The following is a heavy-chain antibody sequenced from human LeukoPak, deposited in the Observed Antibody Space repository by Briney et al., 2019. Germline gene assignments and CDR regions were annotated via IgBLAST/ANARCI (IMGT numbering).Heavy chain of an antibody. CDR1: GFTFSSYE. J-gene: IGHJ4*02. CDR2: ISSSGSTI. D-gene: IGHD3-22*01. CDR3: ARTAYDSSGYYDY. Sequence: GXSLRLSCAASGFTFSSYEMNWVRQAPGKGLEWVSYISSSGSTIYYADSVKGRFTISRDNAKNSLYLQMNSLRAEDTAVYYCARTAYDSSGYYDYWGQGTLVTVSS. V-gene: IGHV3-48*03.